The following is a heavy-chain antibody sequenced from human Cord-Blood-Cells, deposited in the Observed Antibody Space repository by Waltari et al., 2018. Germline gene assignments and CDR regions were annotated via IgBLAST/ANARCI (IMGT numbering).Heavy chain of an antibody. J-gene: IGHJ3*02. CDR1: GGTFSSYA. CDR2: IIPILGIA. CDR3: AREGLTGDPLDAFDI. Sequence: QVQLVQSGAEVKKPGSSVKVSCKASGGTFSSYAISWVGQAPGQGLEWMGRIIPILGIANYAQKFQGRVTITADKSTSTAYMELSSLRSEDTAVYYCAREGLTGDPLDAFDIWGQGTMVTVSS. V-gene: IGHV1-69*09. D-gene: IGHD7-27*01.